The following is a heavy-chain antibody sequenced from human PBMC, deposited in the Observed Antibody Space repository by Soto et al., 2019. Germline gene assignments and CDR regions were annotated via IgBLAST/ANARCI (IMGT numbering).Heavy chain of an antibody. V-gene: IGHV1-8*02. J-gene: IGHJ4*02. CDR2: TNPNSGRT. Sequence: QVQLVQSGAEVRKPGASVKVSCKTSGYTFTDYDINWVRQAPGQGLEWVGRTNPNSGRTDYAQKLEGRVTMTRDISISTAYMELSSLGYDDTAVYFCSTWGRNGWYTGFFWGQGTLVTVSS. CDR1: GYTFTDYD. CDR3: STWGRNGWYTGFF. D-gene: IGHD6-19*01.